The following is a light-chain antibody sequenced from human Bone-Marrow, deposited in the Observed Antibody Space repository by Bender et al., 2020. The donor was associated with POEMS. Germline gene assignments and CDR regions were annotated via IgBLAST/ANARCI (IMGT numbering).Light chain of an antibody. Sequence: QSALTQPASVSGSPGQSITISYTGTASDFGSYKFAFWYQQYPGKAPRLLIYEGNERPSGVSSRFSASKSDNTATLTISGLQPEDEADYYCCSCATTGAYVFGTGTKVTV. CDR2: EGN. CDR1: ASDFGSYKF. J-gene: IGLJ1*01. V-gene: IGLV2-23*01. CDR3: CSCATTGAYV.